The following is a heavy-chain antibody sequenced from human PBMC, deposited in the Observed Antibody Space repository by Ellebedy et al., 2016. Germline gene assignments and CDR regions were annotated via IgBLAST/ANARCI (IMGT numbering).Heavy chain of an antibody. V-gene: IGHV3-23*01. CDR3: ARDPRGYYYGSGADY. D-gene: IGHD3-10*01. Sequence: GGSLRLXXAASGFTFSSYAMSWVRQAPGKGLEWVSAISGSGGSTYYADSVKGRFTISRDNAKNSLYLQMNSLRAEDTAVYYCARDPRGYYYGSGADYWGQGTLVTVSS. CDR1: GFTFSSYA. J-gene: IGHJ4*02. CDR2: ISGSGGST.